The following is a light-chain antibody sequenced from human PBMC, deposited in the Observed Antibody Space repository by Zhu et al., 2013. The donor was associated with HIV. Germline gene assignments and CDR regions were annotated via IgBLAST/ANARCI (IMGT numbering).Light chain of an antibody. CDR2: ATS. Sequence: DILLTQSPGTLSLSPGERATLSCRASQSVNSNYLAWYQQKPGQAPRLLIYATSTRATGISDRFSGSGSGTEFTLTISRLEPDDFAVYYCQQRANWPFTFGPGTKVDIK. J-gene: IGKJ3*01. CDR3: QQRANWPFT. V-gene: IGKV3D-20*02. CDR1: QSVNSNY.